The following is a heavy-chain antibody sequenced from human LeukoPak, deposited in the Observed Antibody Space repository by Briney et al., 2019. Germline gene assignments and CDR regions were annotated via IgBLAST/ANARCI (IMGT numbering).Heavy chain of an antibody. V-gene: IGHV3-7*01. CDR3: ARDEVTY. CDR2: IKEDGSEM. CDR1: GFTFSSHR. Sequence: PGGSLRLSCAASGFTFSSHRMSWVRQTPGKGLEWVAHIKEDGSEMYYVDSVEGRFTISRDNARNSLYLQMNSLRAEDTAMYHCARDEVTYWGQGTLVTVSS. J-gene: IGHJ4*02.